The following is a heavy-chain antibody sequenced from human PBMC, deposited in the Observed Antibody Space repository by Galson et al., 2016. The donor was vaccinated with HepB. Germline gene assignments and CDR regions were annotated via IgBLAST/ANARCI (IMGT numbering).Heavy chain of an antibody. Sequence: SETLSLTCTVSGGSISTYYWSWVRQAPGKGLEWIGHIYYSGSTDYSPSLTSRVTISLDTSKQQFSLSLRSVTAADTAVYYCARNDCNTANCYTDYYYGLDVGGHGTMVAVSS. V-gene: IGHV4-59*01. CDR3: ARNDCNTANCYTDYYYGLDV. D-gene: IGHD2-2*02. J-gene: IGHJ6*02. CDR2: IYYSGST. CDR1: GGSISTYY.